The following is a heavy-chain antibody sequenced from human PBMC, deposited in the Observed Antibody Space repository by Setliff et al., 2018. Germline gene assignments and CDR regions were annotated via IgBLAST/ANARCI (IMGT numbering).Heavy chain of an antibody. Sequence: SVKVSCKASGGTFNTYGITWVRQAPAQGLEWMGGIIPGLGILDYAQKFQDRVTITADRSTSTAYMELSSLRSEDTAVYYCARRTHPHVITGITQGGGWWYYYYMDVWGKGTTVTVS. CDR1: GGTFNTYG. CDR3: ARRTHPHVITGITQGGGWWYYYYMDV. CDR2: IIPGLGIL. J-gene: IGHJ6*03. V-gene: IGHV1-69*10. D-gene: IGHD1-7*01.